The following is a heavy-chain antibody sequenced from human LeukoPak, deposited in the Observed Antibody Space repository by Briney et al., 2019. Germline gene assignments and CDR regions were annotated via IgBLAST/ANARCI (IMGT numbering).Heavy chain of an antibody. V-gene: IGHV3-30*02. CDR2: IRYDGTNK. Sequence: GGSLRLSCAASGFTFSSNGMHWVRQPPGKGREWVAFIRYDGTNKYYADSVKGRFTISRDNSKNTLYLQMNSLRAEDTAVYYCAKDPSYYDSSGYPYYFDNWGQGTLVTVSS. J-gene: IGHJ4*02. CDR1: GFTFSSNG. D-gene: IGHD3-22*01. CDR3: AKDPSYYDSSGYPYYFDN.